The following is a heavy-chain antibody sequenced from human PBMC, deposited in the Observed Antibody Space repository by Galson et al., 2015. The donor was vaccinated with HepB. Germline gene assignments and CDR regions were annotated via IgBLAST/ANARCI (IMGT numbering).Heavy chain of an antibody. J-gene: IGHJ3*02. CDR1: GGSLSGYF. D-gene: IGHD5-12*01. V-gene: IGHV4-34*01. CDR3: ARGLDYGGYSYDLGKAFDI. Sequence: ETLSPTCGVYGGSLSGYFWTWIRQPPGKGLEWIGEINHSGNAKYTPSLRSRVTISVDRSKSQFSLKLNSVTAANTAAYYCARGLDYGGYSYDLGKAFDIWGQGTIVTVSS. CDR2: INHSGNA.